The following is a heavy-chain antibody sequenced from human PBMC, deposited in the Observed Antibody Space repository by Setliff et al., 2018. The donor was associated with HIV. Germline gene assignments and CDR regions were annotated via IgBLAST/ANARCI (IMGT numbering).Heavy chain of an antibody. CDR1: GYPFSGYG. J-gene: IGHJ4*02. CDR2: ISAYSGDT. V-gene: IGHV1-18*01. CDR3: ARPGGSYGDYGWYLRF. Sequence: ASVKVSCKASGYPFSGYGISWVRQAPGQGLESMGWISAYSGDTNYAQKFQGRLTMTTDTSTSTAYMELRSLRSDDTAMYYCARPGGSYGDYGWYLRFWGQGTLVTVS. D-gene: IGHD4-17*01.